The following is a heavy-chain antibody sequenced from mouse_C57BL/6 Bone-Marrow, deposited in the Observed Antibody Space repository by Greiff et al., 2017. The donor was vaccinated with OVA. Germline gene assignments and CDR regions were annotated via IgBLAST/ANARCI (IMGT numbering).Heavy chain of an antibody. CDR1: GFTFSSYA. CDR2: ISSGGDYI. D-gene: IGHD2-4*01. J-gene: IGHJ2*01. CDR3: SRDGDYDSYYFDY. V-gene: IGHV5-9-1*02. Sequence: EVHLVESGEGLVKPGGSLKLSCAASGFTFSSYAMSWVRLTPEKRLEWVAYISSGGDYIYYADTVKGRFTISRDNARNTLYLQMSSLKSEDTAMDYYSRDGDYDSYYFDYWGQGTTLTVSS.